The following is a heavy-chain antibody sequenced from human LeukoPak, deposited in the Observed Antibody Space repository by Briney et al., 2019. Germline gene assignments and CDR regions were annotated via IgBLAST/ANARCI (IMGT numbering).Heavy chain of an antibody. Sequence: GGSLRLSCAASGFTFSNAWMSWVRQAPGKGLEWVGRIKSKTDGGTTDYAAPVKGRFTISRDDSKNTLYPQMNSLKTEDTAVYYCLNDYGAPYYFDYWGQGTLVTVSS. CDR3: LNDYGAPYYFDY. J-gene: IGHJ4*02. D-gene: IGHD4-17*01. CDR1: GFTFSNAW. V-gene: IGHV3-15*01. CDR2: IKSKTDGGTT.